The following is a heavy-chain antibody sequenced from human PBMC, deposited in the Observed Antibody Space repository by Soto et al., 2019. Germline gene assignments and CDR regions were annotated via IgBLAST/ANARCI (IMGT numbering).Heavy chain of an antibody. CDR3: ARSRVVPAAWYFDY. CDR2: IWYDGSNK. V-gene: IGHV3-33*01. J-gene: IGHJ4*02. D-gene: IGHD2-2*01. Sequence: GGSLRLSCAASGFTFSSYGMHWVRQAPGKGLEWVAVIWYDGSNKYYADSVKGRFTISRDNSKNTLYLQMNSLRAEDTAVYYCARSRVVPAAWYFDYWGQGTLVTVSS. CDR1: GFTFSSYG.